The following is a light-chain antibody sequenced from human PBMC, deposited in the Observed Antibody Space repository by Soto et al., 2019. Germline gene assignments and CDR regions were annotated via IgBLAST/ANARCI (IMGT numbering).Light chain of an antibody. CDR1: CSDVGNYNL. CDR2: EVS. J-gene: IGLJ1*01. Sequence: QSALTQPASVSGSPGQSIAISCTGTCSDVGNYNLVSWYQQHPGKAPRLMIFEVSKRPSGVSDRFSGSKSGNTASLTISGLQADDEADYYCYSYAGSYIYYVFGAGTKLTVL. V-gene: IGLV2-23*02. CDR3: YSYAGSYIYYV.